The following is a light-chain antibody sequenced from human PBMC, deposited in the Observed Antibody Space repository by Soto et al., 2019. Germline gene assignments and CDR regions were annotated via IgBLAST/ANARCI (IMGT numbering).Light chain of an antibody. Sequence: DIQLTQSPSSLSASVGDRVTITCRASQSISTSLNWYQQKPGKAPNLLIFTASNLECWVPSRFRGSGSGTDFTLSISSLQLEDFGTYFCQQGYSRPRTFGQGTKVQIK. V-gene: IGKV1-39*01. J-gene: IGKJ1*01. CDR1: QSISTS. CDR2: TAS. CDR3: QQGYSRPRT.